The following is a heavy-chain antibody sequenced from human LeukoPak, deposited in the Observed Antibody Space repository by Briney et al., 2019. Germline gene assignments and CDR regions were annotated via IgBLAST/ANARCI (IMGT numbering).Heavy chain of an antibody. Sequence: GGSLRLSCAASRFTFSSFAMTWVRQAPGKGLEWVSAISGSGGSTYYADSVKGRFTISRDNSKNTLYLQMNSLRAEDTAVYYCANYGSGWDRDAFDIWGQGTMVTVSS. D-gene: IGHD6-19*01. V-gene: IGHV3-23*01. CDR3: ANYGSGWDRDAFDI. CDR2: ISGSGGST. CDR1: RFTFSSFA. J-gene: IGHJ3*02.